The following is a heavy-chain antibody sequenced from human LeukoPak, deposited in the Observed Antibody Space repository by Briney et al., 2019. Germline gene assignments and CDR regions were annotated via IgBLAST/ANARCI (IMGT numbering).Heavy chain of an antibody. CDR1: GFTFSDYY. Sequence: GGSLRLSCAASGFTFSDYYMGWIRQAPGKGLEWFSYISGSGSTIYSADSMKGRITVSRDNAKNSLYLQMNSLRAEDTAVYYCARRDSRYYFDYWGQGTLVTVSS. CDR3: ARRDSRYYFDY. J-gene: IGHJ4*02. CDR2: ISGSGSTI. V-gene: IGHV3-11*01. D-gene: IGHD3-22*01.